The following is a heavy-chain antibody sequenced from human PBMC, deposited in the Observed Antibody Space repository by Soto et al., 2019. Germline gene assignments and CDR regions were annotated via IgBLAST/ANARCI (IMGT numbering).Heavy chain of an antibody. CDR3: ARRLQWQLRPLDS. J-gene: IGHJ4*02. D-gene: IGHD6-19*01. CDR2: INTLSTAI. Sequence: LRLSCEGSGFTFNDYYRTWIRQAPGEGLEWVAYINTLSTAIYYADSVKARFTISRDNAKNSLYLQMNGLRAEDTATYYCARRLQWQLRPLDSWGRGTLVTVSS. V-gene: IGHV3-11*01. CDR1: GFTFNDYY.